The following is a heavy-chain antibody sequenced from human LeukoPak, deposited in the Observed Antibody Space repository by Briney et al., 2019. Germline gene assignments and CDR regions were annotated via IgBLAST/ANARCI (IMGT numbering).Heavy chain of an antibody. CDR2: IIPILGIA. J-gene: IGHJ5*01. Sequence: ASVKVSCKTSGDTFSDYTVNWVRQGPGPRLEWMGRIIPILGIATYAQKFQDRVTITADRSTGTAYMELSSLRSEDTAVYYCARGRYYGSGSKNWFDSWGQGTPATVSS. V-gene: IGHV1-69*02. CDR3: ARGRYYGSGSKNWFDS. CDR1: GDTFSDYT. D-gene: IGHD3-10*01.